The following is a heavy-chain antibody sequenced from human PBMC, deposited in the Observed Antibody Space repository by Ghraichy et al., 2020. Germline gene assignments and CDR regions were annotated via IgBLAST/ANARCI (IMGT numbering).Heavy chain of an antibody. CDR1: GGSINSGGYY. J-gene: IGHJ5*02. CDR3: ARDQSIAARPGRNWFDP. CDR2: VYFNERT. D-gene: IGHD6-6*01. Sequence: SETLSLTCSVSGGSINSGGYYWSWLRQRPGKGLEWIGYVYFNERTYYNPSLQNRALMSVDTSKKQFYLSLNSVTGADTAVYFCARDQSIAARPGRNWFDPWGPGMLVTVSS. V-gene: IGHV4-31*03.